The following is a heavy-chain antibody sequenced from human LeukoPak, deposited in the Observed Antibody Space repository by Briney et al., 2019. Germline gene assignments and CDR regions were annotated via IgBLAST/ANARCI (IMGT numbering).Heavy chain of an antibody. V-gene: IGHV3-48*03. Sequence: AGGSLRLSCTGSGFTFSDYEMNWVRPAPGKGLEWISYISNSGSIIYYADSVKGRFTISRDNAKNSLFLQMHSLRAEDTAVYYCARGPSVGSGWSPDYWGQGTLVTVSS. D-gene: IGHD6-19*01. J-gene: IGHJ4*02. CDR3: ARGPSVGSGWSPDY. CDR2: ISNSGSII. CDR1: GFTFSDYE.